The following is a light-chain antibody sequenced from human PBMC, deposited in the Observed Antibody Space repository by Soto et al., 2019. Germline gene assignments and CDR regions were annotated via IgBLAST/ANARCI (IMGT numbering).Light chain of an antibody. CDR2: EGC. Sequence: QSALTQPASVSGSPGQSITISCTGTSSDVGNYNLVSWYQQYPGKAPKLMIYEGCKRPSGVSNRFSGSKSGNTASLTISGLQAEDEGDYYCCSFALRSTLIFGGGTKLTVL. J-gene: IGLJ2*01. CDR3: CSFALRSTLI. V-gene: IGLV2-23*01. CDR1: SSDVGNYNL.